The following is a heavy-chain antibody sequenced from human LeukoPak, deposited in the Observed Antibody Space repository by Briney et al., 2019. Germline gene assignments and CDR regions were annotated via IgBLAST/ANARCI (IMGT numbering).Heavy chain of an antibody. CDR2: ISWNSGSI. J-gene: IGHJ4*02. CDR1: GFTFDDYA. D-gene: IGHD3-22*01. V-gene: IGHV3-9*03. Sequence: GGSLRLSCAASGFTFDDYAMHWVRQAPGKGLEWVSGISWNSGSIGYADSVKGRFTISRDNAKNSLYLQMNSLRAEDMALYYCAKVRDSGGYRHFDYWGQGTLVTVSS. CDR3: AKVRDSGGYRHFDY.